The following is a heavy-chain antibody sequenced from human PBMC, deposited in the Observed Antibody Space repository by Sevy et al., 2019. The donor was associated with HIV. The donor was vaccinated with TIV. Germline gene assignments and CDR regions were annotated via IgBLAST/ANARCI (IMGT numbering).Heavy chain of an antibody. CDR2: ISNDGSDK. V-gene: IGHV3-30*18. J-gene: IGHJ6*02. CDR3: ANSRGKYDGSSWLYYHYAVDV. CDR1: GLPFSRLG. Sequence: GGSLRLSCVASGLPFSRLGMHWVRQAPGRGLEWVAIISNDGSDKEYADSVKGRFTISRDNSKDRLYLQMNSLRLEDTAVYYCANSRGKYDGSSWLYYHYAVDVWGQGTTVTVS. D-gene: IGHD6-13*01.